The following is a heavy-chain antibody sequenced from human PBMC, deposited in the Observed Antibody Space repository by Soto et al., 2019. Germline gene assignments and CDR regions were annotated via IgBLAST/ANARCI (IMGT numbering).Heavy chain of an antibody. J-gene: IGHJ4*02. Sequence: PSETLSLTCTVSGGSVSSNNNYWSWIRQPQGKGLEWIGHIHYSGSTRYNPSLKSRVTMSLDTSENEFSLKLSSVTAADTAVYYCARTCRSPNAYWGRGTLVTVSS. CDR2: IHYSGST. CDR1: GGSVSSNNNY. D-gene: IGHD6-6*01. V-gene: IGHV4-61*01. CDR3: ARTCRSPNAY.